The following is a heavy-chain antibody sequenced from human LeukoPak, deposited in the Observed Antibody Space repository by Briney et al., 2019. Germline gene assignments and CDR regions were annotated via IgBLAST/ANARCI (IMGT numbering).Heavy chain of an antibody. CDR1: GFTLSSYA. Sequence: PGGSLRLSCAASGFTLSSYAMSWVRQAPGKGLEWVSAISGSGGSTYYADSVKGRFTISRDNSKNTLYLQMNSLRAEDTAVYYCAKDQNRYYYDSSGYDAGFDYWGQGTLVTVSS. CDR3: AKDQNRYYYDSSGYDAGFDY. V-gene: IGHV3-23*01. CDR2: ISGSGGST. J-gene: IGHJ4*02. D-gene: IGHD3-22*01.